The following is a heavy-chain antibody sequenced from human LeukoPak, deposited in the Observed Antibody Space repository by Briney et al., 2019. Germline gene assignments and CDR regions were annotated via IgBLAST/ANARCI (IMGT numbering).Heavy chain of an antibody. V-gene: IGHV3-48*04. D-gene: IGHD6-13*01. Sequence: PGGSLRLSCAASGFTFSSYGMHWVRQAPGKGLEWVSYITGSLSTIYYADSVKGRFTISRDNAKNSLYLQMNSLRAEDTAVYYCARGAIAGEFDYWGQGTLVTVSS. CDR3: ARGAIAGEFDY. CDR1: GFTFSSYG. CDR2: ITGSLSTI. J-gene: IGHJ4*02.